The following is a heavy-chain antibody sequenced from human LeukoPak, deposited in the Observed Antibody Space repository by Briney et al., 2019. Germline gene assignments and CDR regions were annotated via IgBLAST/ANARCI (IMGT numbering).Heavy chain of an antibody. CDR3: ASHGYSSSWYFPN. J-gene: IGHJ4*02. Sequence: GGSLRLSCAASGFTFSSYIMNWVRQAPGKGLEWVSSISSSSSYIYYADSVKGRFTISTDNAKNSLYLQMNSLRAEDTAVYYCASHGYSSSWYFPNWGQGTVVTVSS. V-gene: IGHV3-21*01. D-gene: IGHD6-13*01. CDR2: ISSSSSYI. CDR1: GFTFSSYI.